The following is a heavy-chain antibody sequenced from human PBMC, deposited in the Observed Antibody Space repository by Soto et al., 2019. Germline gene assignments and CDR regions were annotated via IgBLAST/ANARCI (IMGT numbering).Heavy chain of an antibody. CDR1: GGSFSGYY. D-gene: IGHD6-13*01. CDR2: INHGGST. Sequence: PSETLSLTCAVYGGSFSGYYWSWIRQPPGKGLEWIGEINHGGSTNYNPSLKSRVTISVDTSKNQFSLKLSSVTAADTAVYYCARVRAAGGFTNRYHLGFGMDVSGQVNT. J-gene: IGHJ6*02. CDR3: ARVRAAGGFTNRYHLGFGMDV. V-gene: IGHV4-34*01.